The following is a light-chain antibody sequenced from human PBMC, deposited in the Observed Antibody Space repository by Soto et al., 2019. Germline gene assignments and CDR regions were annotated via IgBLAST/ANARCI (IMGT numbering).Light chain of an antibody. V-gene: IGKV3-20*01. CDR2: GAS. Sequence: EIVLTQSPGTLSLSPGERATLSCRASRSVSNNYVAWYQRKPGQAPRLLIYGASSRATDIPRRFSGSGSGTDFTLTITRRETEDFAVYYCQQYGSSPPTFGQGTKVESK. J-gene: IGKJ1*01. CDR1: RSVSNNY. CDR3: QQYGSSPPT.